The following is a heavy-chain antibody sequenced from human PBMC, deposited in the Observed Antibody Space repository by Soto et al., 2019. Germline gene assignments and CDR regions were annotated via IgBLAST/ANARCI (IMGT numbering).Heavy chain of an antibody. Sequence: EVQLLESGGDVVQPGGSLRLSCVASGFNFKKFAMAWVRQAPGEGLEWVSGISCCGGSTSYADSVKGRFSIARDDSKNTLSLQMNSLRVEDTAQYYCAKADGEQWLVPHLDNWGQGTLVTVS. V-gene: IGHV3-23*01. CDR1: GFNFKKFA. J-gene: IGHJ4*02. CDR2: ISCCGGST. D-gene: IGHD6-19*01. CDR3: AKADGEQWLVPHLDN.